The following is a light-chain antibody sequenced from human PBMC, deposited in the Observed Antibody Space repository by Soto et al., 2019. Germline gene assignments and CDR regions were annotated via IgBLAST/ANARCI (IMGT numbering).Light chain of an antibody. Sequence: QLVLTQSPSASASLGASVKVTCTLSSGHSSYAIAWHQQQPEKGPRFLMRVNSDGSHTRGDGIPDRFSGSSSGAERYLTISSLQSEDEADYYCQTWGADVPDVFGTGTKLTVL. J-gene: IGLJ1*01. CDR3: QTWGADVPDV. V-gene: IGLV4-69*01. CDR2: VNSDGSH. CDR1: SGHSSYA.